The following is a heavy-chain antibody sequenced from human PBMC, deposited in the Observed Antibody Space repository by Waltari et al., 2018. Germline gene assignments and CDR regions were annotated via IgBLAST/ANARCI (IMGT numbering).Heavy chain of an antibody. CDR3: ATPFYNWDDPLHS. CDR2: ISVSDGT. Sequence: EVQLLESGGDLVQPWGSLRLSCAASGITFTNYAINWVRLAPGTGLGWVSAISVSDGTYYADSVKGRFTISRDTSKNTVYLQMNGLRAEDTAVYYCATPFYNWDDPLHSWGQGTLVTVSS. V-gene: IGHV3-23*01. CDR1: GITFTNYA. D-gene: IGHD1-20*01. J-gene: IGHJ4*02.